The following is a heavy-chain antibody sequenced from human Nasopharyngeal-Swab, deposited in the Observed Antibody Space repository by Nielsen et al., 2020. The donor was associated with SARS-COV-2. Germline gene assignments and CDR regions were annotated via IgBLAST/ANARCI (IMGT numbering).Heavy chain of an antibody. V-gene: IGHV5-51*01. Sequence: VRQMTGKGLGWMGIIYPGDSDTRYSPSFQGQVPISADKSISTAYLQWSSLKASDTAMYYCARARPVYYYGSGSYFDGWGWFDPWGQGTLVTVSS. J-gene: IGHJ5*02. CDR2: IYPGDSDT. D-gene: IGHD3-10*01. CDR3: ARARPVYYYGSGSYFDGWGWFDP.